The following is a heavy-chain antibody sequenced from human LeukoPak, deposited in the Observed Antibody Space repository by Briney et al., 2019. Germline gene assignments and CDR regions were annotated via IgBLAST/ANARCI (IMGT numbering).Heavy chain of an antibody. CDR1: GGSISSGDYY. J-gene: IGHJ3*02. Sequence: SETLSLTCTVSGGSISSGDYYWSWIRQPAGKGLEWIGRVYTSGSTHYNPSLKTRLTMSVDTSKNQFSLKLSSVTAADTAVYYCARLITGTTTAFDIWGQGTMVTVSS. V-gene: IGHV4-61*02. CDR3: ARLITGTTTAFDI. CDR2: VYTSGST. D-gene: IGHD1-7*01.